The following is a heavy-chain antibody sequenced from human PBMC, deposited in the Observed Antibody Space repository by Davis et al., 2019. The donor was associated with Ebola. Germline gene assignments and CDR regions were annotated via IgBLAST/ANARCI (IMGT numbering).Heavy chain of an antibody. Sequence: MPSETLSLTCAVYGGSFSGYYWSWIRQPPGKGLEWIGEINHSGSTNYNPSLKSRVTISVDTSKNQFSLKLSSVTAADTAVYFCARGRGGCSSTSCYYYYYGMDVWGQGTTVTVSS. CDR2: INHSGST. J-gene: IGHJ6*02. D-gene: IGHD2-2*01. CDR1: GGSFSGYY. V-gene: IGHV4-34*01. CDR3: ARGRGGCSSTSCYYYYYGMDV.